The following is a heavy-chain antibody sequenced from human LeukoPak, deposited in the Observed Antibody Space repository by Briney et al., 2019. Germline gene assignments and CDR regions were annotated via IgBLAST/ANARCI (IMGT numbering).Heavy chain of an antibody. V-gene: IGHV3-48*01. CDR2: ISSNSRTI. J-gene: IGHJ4*02. D-gene: IGHD6-6*01. Sequence: PGGSLRLSCAASGFNLNYYGMNWVRQAPGKGLEWVSYISSNSRTINYADSVKGRFTISRDNAKNSLYLQMNSLRAEDTAVYYCARGGAARPDYWGQGTLVTVSS. CDR3: ARGGAARPDY. CDR1: GFNLNYYG.